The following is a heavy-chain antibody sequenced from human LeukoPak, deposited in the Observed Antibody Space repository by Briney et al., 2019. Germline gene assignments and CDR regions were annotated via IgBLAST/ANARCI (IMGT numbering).Heavy chain of an antibody. CDR3: ARTYGSPYYGSGPGFDY. Sequence: GGSLRLSCAASGFTFSSYGMHWVRQAPGKGLEGVAVISYDGSNKYYADSVKGRFTISRDNSKNTLYLQMNSLRAEDTAVYYCARTYGSPYYGSGPGFDYWGQGTLVTVSS. CDR1: GFTFSSYG. CDR2: ISYDGSNK. D-gene: IGHD3-10*01. J-gene: IGHJ4*02. V-gene: IGHV3-30*03.